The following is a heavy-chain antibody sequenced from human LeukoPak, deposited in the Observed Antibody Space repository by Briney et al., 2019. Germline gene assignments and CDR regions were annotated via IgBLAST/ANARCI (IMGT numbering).Heavy chain of an antibody. CDR3: ARDWAYYDSSGYSDY. D-gene: IGHD3-22*01. CDR1: GGTFSSYA. CDR2: IIPIFGTA. V-gene: IGHV1-69*01. Sequence: GSSVKVSCKASGGTFSSYAISWVRQAPGQGLEWMGGIIPIFGTANYAQKFQGRVTITADESTSPAYMELSSLRSEDTAVYYCARDWAYYDSSGYSDYWGQGTLVTVSS. J-gene: IGHJ4*02.